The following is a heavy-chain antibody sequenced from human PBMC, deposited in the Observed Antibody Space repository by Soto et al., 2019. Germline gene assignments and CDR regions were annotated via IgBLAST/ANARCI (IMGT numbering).Heavy chain of an antibody. CDR1: GGSISSGDYY. D-gene: IGHD2-21*01. J-gene: IGHJ6*02. Sequence: QVQLQESGPGLVKPSQTLSLTCTVSGGSISSGDYYWSWIRQPPGKGLEWIGYIYYSGSTYYNPSLKSRVTLSVDTSKHQYSLKLSSVTAADTAVYYCARVPLIDYYYGMDVWGQGTTVTVSS. CDR2: IYYSGST. CDR3: ARVPLIDYYYGMDV. V-gene: IGHV4-30-4*01.